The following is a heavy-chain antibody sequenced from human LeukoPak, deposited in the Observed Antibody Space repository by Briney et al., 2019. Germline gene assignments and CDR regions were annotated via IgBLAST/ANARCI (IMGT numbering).Heavy chain of an antibody. CDR1: GGSISSYY. D-gene: IGHD6-13*01. CDR2: IYYSGST. V-gene: IGHV4-59*01. Sequence: SETLSLTCTVSGGSISSYYWSWIRQPPGKGLEWIGYIYYSGSTNYNPSLKSRVTISVDTSKNQFSLKLSSVTAADTAVYYCARGRGIAAAGIFDYYYMDVWGKGTAVTVSS. CDR3: ARGRGIAAAGIFDYYYMDV. J-gene: IGHJ6*03.